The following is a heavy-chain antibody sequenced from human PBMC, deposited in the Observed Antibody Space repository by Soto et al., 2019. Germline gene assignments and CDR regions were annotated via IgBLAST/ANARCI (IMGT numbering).Heavy chain of an antibody. CDR3: ANPQNDYGGYRWFDP. D-gene: IGHD4-17*01. CDR2: ISGSGGTT. J-gene: IGHJ5*02. Sequence: GGSLRLSCAASKFTFSSYTMSWVRQAPGKGLEWVSGISGSGGTTYYADSVKGRFTISRDNSKNTLYLQMNSLRVEDTAVYFCANPQNDYGGYRWFDPWGQGTLVTVSS. CDR1: KFTFSSYT. V-gene: IGHV3-23*01.